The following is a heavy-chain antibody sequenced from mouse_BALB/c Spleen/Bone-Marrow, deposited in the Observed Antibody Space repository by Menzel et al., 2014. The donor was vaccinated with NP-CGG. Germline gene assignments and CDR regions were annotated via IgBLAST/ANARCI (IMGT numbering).Heavy chain of an antibody. CDR1: GFNIKDTY. J-gene: IGHJ4*01. Sequence: EVQLQQSGTELVKPGASVKFSCTASGFNIKDTYMHWVKQRPEQVLEWIGRIDPVNGNTRSDPKFQGQAPLTADTSSDTAYMQRTSWTSEEPGVYYCARAYYYGSSYYVMDYWGQGPPVTVSS. CDR2: IDPVNGNT. V-gene: IGHV14-3*02. CDR3: ARAYYYGSSYYVMDY. D-gene: IGHD1-1*01.